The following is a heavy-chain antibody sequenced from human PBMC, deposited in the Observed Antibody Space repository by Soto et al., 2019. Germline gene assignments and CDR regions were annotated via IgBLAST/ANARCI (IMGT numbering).Heavy chain of an antibody. CDR2: ISGSGGST. CDR1: GFTFSSYA. V-gene: IGHV3-23*01. CDR3: AKGRIAARSYYYGMDV. J-gene: IGHJ6*02. D-gene: IGHD6-6*01. Sequence: EVQLLESGGGLVQPGGSLRLSCAASGFTFSSYAMSWVRQAPGKGLEWVSAISGSGGSTYYADSVKGRFTISRDNSKNTLYLQMNSLRAEDTAVYYCAKGRIAARSYYYGMDVWGQGTTVTVSS.